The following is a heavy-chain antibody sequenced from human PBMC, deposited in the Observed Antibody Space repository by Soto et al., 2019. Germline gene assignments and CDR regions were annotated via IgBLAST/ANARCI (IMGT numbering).Heavy chain of an antibody. V-gene: IGHV1-8*01. CDR2: MNPNSGNT. Sequence: QEQLVQSRAEVKKPGAPVKVSCKASGYTFTSHNINWVRQATGQGLEWMGWMNPNSGNTGYAEKFHGRDTRTRNSSITKAYMKLSGLRSEDTPVYYCARVSGSDTSFYYHNKDVWGKGTTVTVSS. D-gene: IGHD3-10*01. J-gene: IGHJ6*03. CDR3: ARVSGSDTSFYYHNKDV. CDR1: GYTFTSHN.